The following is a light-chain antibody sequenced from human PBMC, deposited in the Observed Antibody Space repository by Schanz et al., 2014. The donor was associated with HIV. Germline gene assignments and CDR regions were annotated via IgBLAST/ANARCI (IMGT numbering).Light chain of an antibody. Sequence: QSALTQPASVSGSPGQSITIYCSGTSRDVGGHNYVSWYQQYPGKVPKLIIYDVNNRPSGISDRFSAPKSGNTASLTISGLQAEDEADYYCCSFTSSNTLLFGGGTKLTVL. V-gene: IGLV2-14*03. J-gene: IGLJ2*01. CDR3: CSFTSSNTLL. CDR2: DVN. CDR1: SRDVGGHNY.